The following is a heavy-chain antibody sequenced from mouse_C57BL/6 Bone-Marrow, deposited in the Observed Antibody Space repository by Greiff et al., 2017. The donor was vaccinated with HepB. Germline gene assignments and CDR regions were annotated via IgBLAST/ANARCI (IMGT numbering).Heavy chain of an antibody. CDR2: IRSKSNNYAT. J-gene: IGHJ3*01. D-gene: IGHD1-1*01. CDR1: GFSFNTYA. CDR3: VRQGLYYGSRGFAY. Sequence: EVQLVESGGGLVQPKGSLKLSCAASGFSFNTYAMNWVRQAPGKGLEWVARIRSKSNNYATYYADSVKDRFTISRDDSESMLYLQMNNLKTEDTAMYYCVRQGLYYGSRGFAYWGQGTLVTVSA. V-gene: IGHV10-1*01.